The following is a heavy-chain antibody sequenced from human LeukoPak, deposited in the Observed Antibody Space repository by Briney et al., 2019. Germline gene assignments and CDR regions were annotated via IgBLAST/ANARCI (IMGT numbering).Heavy chain of an antibody. D-gene: IGHD5-18*01. Sequence: SETLSLTCTVSGGSISSYYWSWIRQPPGKGLEWIGYIYYSGSTNYNPSLKSRVTISVDTSKNQFSLKLSSVTAADTAVYYCARDYSSYGWVGYWGQGTLVTVSS. CDR3: ARDYSSYGWVGY. J-gene: IGHJ4*02. CDR1: GGSISSYY. V-gene: IGHV4-59*12. CDR2: IYYSGST.